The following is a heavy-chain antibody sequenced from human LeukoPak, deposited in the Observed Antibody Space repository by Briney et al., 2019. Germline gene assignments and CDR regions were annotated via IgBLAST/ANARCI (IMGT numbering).Heavy chain of an antibody. CDR3: ARCPPGGSGSYTLCYGMDV. V-gene: IGHV1-69*17. D-gene: IGHD3-10*01. CDR2: IFPIFGIA. CDR1: GGTFSSYA. J-gene: IGHJ6*02. Sequence: ASVRVSCKASGGTFSSYAISWVRQAPGQGLEWMGRIFPIFGIANYAQKFQGRVTITADKSTSTAYMELSSLRSEDTAVYYCARCPPGGSGSYTLCYGMDVWGQGTTATVSS.